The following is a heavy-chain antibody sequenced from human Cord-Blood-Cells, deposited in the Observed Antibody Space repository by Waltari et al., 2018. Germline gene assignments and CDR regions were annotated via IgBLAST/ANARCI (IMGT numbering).Heavy chain of an antibody. CDR1: GDSFSTNSAA. CDR2: TYDRSKLYK. J-gene: IGHJ4*02. Sequence: QVQLQQSGPGLVKPSQTLSLTCAISGDSFSTNSAASNWIRQSPSRSREWLGRTYDRSKLYKDYAVSVKSRITINPDTSKNQFSRQMNSVTPEDTAVYYCARDGGSSNWGIRLDDWGQGTLVTVSS. CDR3: ARDGGSSNWGIRLDD. D-gene: IGHD7-27*01. V-gene: IGHV6-1*01.